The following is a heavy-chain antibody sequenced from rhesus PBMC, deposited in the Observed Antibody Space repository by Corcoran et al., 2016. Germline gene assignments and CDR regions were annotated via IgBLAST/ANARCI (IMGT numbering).Heavy chain of an antibody. D-gene: IGHD3-34*01. Sequence: QVQLQESGPGLVKPSETLSLTCAVSGVPLSSSNWWRWIVQPPGNGVEWIGYISGSIGSTYYNPSLKRRVAISTDTSKNQFSLKLSSVTAADTAVYYCARDQRILGDFDYWGQGVLVTVSS. J-gene: IGHJ4*01. V-gene: IGHV4-65*01. CDR1: GVPLSSSNW. CDR2: ISGSIGST. CDR3: ARDQRILGDFDY.